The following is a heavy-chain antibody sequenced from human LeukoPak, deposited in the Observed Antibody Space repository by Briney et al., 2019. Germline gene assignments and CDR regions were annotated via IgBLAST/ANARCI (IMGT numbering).Heavy chain of an antibody. D-gene: IGHD3-16*02. Sequence: PGGSLRLSCAASGFTFSSYNMNWVRQTPGQGLEWVSSISSSSSYIYYADSVKGRFTISRDNAKSSLYLQMNSLRAEDTALYYCARHRTASDYWGQGTLVTVSS. CDR2: ISSSSSYI. CDR3: ARHRTASDY. V-gene: IGHV3-21*01. CDR1: GFTFSSYN. J-gene: IGHJ4*02.